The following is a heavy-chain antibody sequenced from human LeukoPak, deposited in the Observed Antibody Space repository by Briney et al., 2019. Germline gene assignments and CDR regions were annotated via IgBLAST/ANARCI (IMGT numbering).Heavy chain of an antibody. CDR2: IGSSTSYI. J-gene: IGHJ3*02. Sequence: GGSLRLSCAASGFTFSRYNMNWVRQAPGKGLEWVSSIGSSTSYIYYADSVKGRFTISRDNAKNSLFLQMNSLRAEDTAVYYCARGASVVAGSDDAFDIWGQGTMVTVSS. CDR3: ARGASVVAGSDDAFDI. CDR1: GFTFSRYN. V-gene: IGHV3-21*01. D-gene: IGHD6-19*01.